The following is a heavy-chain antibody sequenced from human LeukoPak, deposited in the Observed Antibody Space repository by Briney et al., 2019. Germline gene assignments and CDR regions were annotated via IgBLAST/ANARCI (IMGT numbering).Heavy chain of an antibody. D-gene: IGHD6-13*01. Sequence: PGGSLRLSCAASGFTFSSYGMHWVRQAPGKGLEWVAVISYDGSNKYYADSVKGRFTISRDNSKNTLYLQMNSLRAEDTAVYYCARDRGYSSSWLDYWGQGTLVTVSS. V-gene: IGHV3-30*03. CDR3: ARDRGYSSSWLDY. CDR1: GFTFSSYG. J-gene: IGHJ4*02. CDR2: ISYDGSNK.